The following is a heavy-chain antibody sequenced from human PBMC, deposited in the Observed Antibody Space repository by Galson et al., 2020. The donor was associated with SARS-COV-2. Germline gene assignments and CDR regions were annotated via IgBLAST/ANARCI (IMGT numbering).Heavy chain of an antibody. CDR3: ARDFPLGYCSSTSCYTGWFDP. V-gene: IGHV1-2*02. CDR1: YY. Sequence: YYMHWVRQAPGQGLEWMGWINPNSGGTNYAQKFQGRVTMTRDTSISTAYMELSRLRSDDTAVYYCARDFPLGYCSSTSCYTGWFDPWGQGTLVTVSS. J-gene: IGHJ5*02. D-gene: IGHD2-2*02. CDR2: INPNSGGT.